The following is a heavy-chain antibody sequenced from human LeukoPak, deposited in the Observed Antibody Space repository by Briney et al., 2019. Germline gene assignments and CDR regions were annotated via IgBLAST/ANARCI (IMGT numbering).Heavy chain of an antibody. D-gene: IGHD3-10*01. V-gene: IGHV4-31*03. CDR2: TSNSDYP. Sequence: SETLSLTCTVSGGSISSSSYYWTWIRQHPGKGLEWIGYTSNSDYPDSNPSLKSRVTISLDTSKNQFSLKLRSVTAADTAVYYCAREPTQPLRFGEFHPFDNWGQGTLVTVSS. CDR1: GGSISSSSYY. J-gene: IGHJ4*02. CDR3: AREPTQPLRFGEFHPFDN.